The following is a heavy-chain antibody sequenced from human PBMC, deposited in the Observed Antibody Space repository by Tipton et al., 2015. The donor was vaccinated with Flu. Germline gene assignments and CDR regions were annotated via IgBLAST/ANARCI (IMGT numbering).Heavy chain of an antibody. Sequence: TLSLTCTVSGGSISSYYWSWIRQPAGKGLEWIGRIYTSGSTNYNPSLKSRVTISVDTSKNQFSLKLSSVTAADTAVYYCARGGRVTIFGVVPRSHHFDYWGQGTLVTVSS. CDR2: IYTSGST. CDR3: ARGGRVTIFGVVPRSHHFDY. V-gene: IGHV4-4*07. J-gene: IGHJ4*02. CDR1: GGSISSYY. D-gene: IGHD3-3*01.